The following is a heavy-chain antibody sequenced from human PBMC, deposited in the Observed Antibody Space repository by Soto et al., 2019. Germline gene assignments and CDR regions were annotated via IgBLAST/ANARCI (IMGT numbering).Heavy chain of an antibody. Sequence: GGSLRLSCAASGFNFSNYGMNWVRQAPGKGLEWVSSISSSRSYISYADSVKGRFTISRENAKNSVYLQMNSLRAEDTAVYYCARSDCTSTSCYVVWFDPWGQGTLVTVS. CDR2: ISSSRSYI. CDR3: ARSDCTSTSCYVVWFDP. CDR1: GFNFSNYG. J-gene: IGHJ5*02. D-gene: IGHD2-2*01. V-gene: IGHV3-21*01.